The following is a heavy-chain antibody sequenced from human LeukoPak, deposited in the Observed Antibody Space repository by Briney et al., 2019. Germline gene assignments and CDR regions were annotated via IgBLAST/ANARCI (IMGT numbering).Heavy chain of an antibody. J-gene: IGHJ4*02. CDR2: IYTTGRT. D-gene: IGHD5-18*01. Sequence: SETLSLTCDVSGVSIQSYWWSWVRKPVGKGLEWIGRIYTTGRTNYSPSFQSRVTMSIDVSSNQFSLTLRSVTAADTAVYYCARSGYTISAYHSDFWGQGAPVTVSS. V-gene: IGHV4-4*07. CDR1: GVSIQSYW. CDR3: ARSGYTISAYHSDF.